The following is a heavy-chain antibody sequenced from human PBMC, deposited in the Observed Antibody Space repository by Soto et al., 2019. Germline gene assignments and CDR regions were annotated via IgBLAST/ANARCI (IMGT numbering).Heavy chain of an antibody. V-gene: IGHV3-30*18. J-gene: IGHJ6*02. CDR3: AKDRVGATNYYYGMDV. Sequence: GGSLRLSCAASGFTFSSYGMHWVRQAPGKGLEWVAVISYDGSNKYYADSVKGRFTISRDNSKNTLYLQMNSLRAEDTAVYYCAKDRVGATNYYYGMDVWGQGTTVTVSS. CDR2: ISYDGSNK. CDR1: GFTFSSYG. D-gene: IGHD1-26*01.